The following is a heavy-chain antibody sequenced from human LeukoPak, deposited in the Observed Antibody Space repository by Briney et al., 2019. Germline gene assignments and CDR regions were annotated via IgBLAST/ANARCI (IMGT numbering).Heavy chain of an antibody. V-gene: IGHV3-43*01. CDR1: GFTFDDYT. CDR2: ISWDAGSI. CDR3: AKDIEGYTHGVDY. Sequence: PGGSLRLSCAASGFTFDDYTMHWVRQAPGKGLEWVSLISWDAGSIYYGDSVKGRFTISRDNSKNSLCLQMNSLRTEDTALYYCAKDIEGYTHGVDYWGQGTLVTVSS. J-gene: IGHJ4*02. D-gene: IGHD5-18*01.